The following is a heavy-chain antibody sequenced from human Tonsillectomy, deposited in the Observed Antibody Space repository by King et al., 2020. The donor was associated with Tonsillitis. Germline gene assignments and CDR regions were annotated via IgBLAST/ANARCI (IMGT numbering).Heavy chain of an antibody. V-gene: IGHV4-31*03. CDR1: GGSISSGGYY. J-gene: IGHJ4*02. Sequence: VQLQESGPGLVKPSQTLSLTCSVSGGSISSGGYYWSWIRQHPGKGLEWIGYIYSSGGTYYNPSLKSRVTMSVDTSKNQFSLSLTSVTAADTAVYFCASYHCSGTTCYWGYWGQGTLVTVSS. D-gene: IGHD2-2*01. CDR3: ASYHCSGTTCYWGY. CDR2: IYSSGGT.